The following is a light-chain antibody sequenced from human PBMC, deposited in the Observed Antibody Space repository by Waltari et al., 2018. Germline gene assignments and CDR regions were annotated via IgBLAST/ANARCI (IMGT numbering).Light chain of an antibody. CDR1: NSDVGAYNY. J-gene: IGLJ2*01. CDR2: AVT. Sequence: QSALTQPASVSGSPGQSITLSCTGTNSDVGAYNYVSWYRQLPGKAPKLMLYAVTNRPSGVSGRVSGYKSGNTASLTISGLQTEDEADYYGSSYISTTTPVLFGGGTKLTVL. CDR3: SSYISTTTPVL. V-gene: IGLV2-14*03.